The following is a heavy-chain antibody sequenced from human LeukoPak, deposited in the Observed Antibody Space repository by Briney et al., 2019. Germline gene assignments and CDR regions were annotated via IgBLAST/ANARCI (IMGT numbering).Heavy chain of an antibody. V-gene: IGHV1-18*04. D-gene: IGHD3-3*01. CDR2: ISPHKDRS. CDR3: ARGPSGPVLRFFFREDYYYMDV. Sequence: ASVKVSCKASGYTFISYGINWVRQAPGQGLEWMAYISPHKDRSHYAQKLQGRVTMTTNTSTSTAYMELRSLRSDDTAVYYCARGPSGPVLRFFFREDYYYMDVWGKGTTVTVSS. J-gene: IGHJ6*03. CDR1: GYTFISYG.